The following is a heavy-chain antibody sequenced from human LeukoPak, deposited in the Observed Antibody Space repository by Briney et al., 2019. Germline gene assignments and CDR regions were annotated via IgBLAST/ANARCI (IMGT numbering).Heavy chain of an antibody. V-gene: IGHV4-31*03. CDR1: GGSISSGGYY. CDR3: ARGDIVVVVAATHYYYYYGMDV. CDR2: IYYSGST. J-gene: IGHJ6*02. Sequence: SETLSLTCTVSGGSISSGGYYWSWIRQHPGKGLEWIGYIYYSGSTYYNPSLKSRVTISVDTSKNQFSLKLSSVTAADTAVYYCARGDIVVVVAATHYYYYYGMDVWGQGTTVTVSS. D-gene: IGHD2-15*01.